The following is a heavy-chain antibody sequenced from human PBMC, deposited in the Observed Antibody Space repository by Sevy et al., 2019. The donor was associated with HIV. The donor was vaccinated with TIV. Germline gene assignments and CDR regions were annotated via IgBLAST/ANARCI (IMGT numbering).Heavy chain of an antibody. V-gene: IGHV4-38-2*01. CDR3: GGQGLGGALRLFDF. CDR1: AYSISSGYY. D-gene: IGHD3-16*01. Sequence: SETLSLTCVVSAYSISSGYYWAWIRQPPGKGLEWIGSVHHTGSTYYNPSLKSRVTILVDTSNNQFSLKLTSVTPADPAWYYWGGQGLGGALRLFDFWGHGTRVTVS. J-gene: IGHJ4*01. CDR2: VHHTGST.